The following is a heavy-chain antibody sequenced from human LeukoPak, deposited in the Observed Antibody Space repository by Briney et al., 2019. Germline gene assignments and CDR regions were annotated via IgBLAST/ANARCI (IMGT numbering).Heavy chain of an antibody. D-gene: IGHD1-26*01. V-gene: IGHV3-23*01. Sequence: GGSLRLSCAASGFTFSSYSMNWVRQAPGKGLEWVSAISGSGGSTYYADSVKGRFTISRDNSKNSVYLQMNSLRAEDTAVYYCARVRGSYYFDYWGQGTLVTVSS. CDR3: ARVRGSYYFDY. J-gene: IGHJ4*02. CDR2: ISGSGGST. CDR1: GFTFSSYS.